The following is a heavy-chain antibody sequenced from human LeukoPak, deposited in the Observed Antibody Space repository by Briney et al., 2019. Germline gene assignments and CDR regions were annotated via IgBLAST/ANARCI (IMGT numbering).Heavy chain of an antibody. Sequence: GESLKISCKGSGFGFTTYWICWVRQMPGKGREWMGIIYPVDSDTRYRPSFQGQVTISADKSISTAYLQWNSLKASDSAMYYCAKTRAAAGTFNFVYWGQGTLVTVSS. CDR3: AKTRAAAGTFNFVY. J-gene: IGHJ4*02. CDR2: IYPVDSDT. V-gene: IGHV5-51*01. D-gene: IGHD6-13*01. CDR1: GFGFTTYW.